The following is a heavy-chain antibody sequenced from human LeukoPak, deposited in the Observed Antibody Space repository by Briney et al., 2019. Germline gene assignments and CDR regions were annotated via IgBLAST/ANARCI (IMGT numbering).Heavy chain of an antibody. J-gene: IGHJ4*02. CDR1: GASINSYY. CDR3: ASVGYGDYV. D-gene: IGHD4-17*01. V-gene: IGHV4-59*01. CDR2: IYYSGST. Sequence: PSETLSLTCTVSGASINSYYWSWIRQPPGEGLEWIGYIYYSGSTNYNPSLKTRVTISVDTSKNQFSLKLSSVTAADTAVYYCASVGYGDYVWGQGTLVTVSS.